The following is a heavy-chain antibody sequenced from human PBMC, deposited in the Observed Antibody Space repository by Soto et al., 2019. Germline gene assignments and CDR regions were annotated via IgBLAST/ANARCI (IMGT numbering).Heavy chain of an antibody. CDR1: GGSFSGYY. D-gene: IGHD6-6*01. Sequence: QVQLQQWGAGLLKPSETLSLTCAVYGGSFSGYYWRWIRQPPGKGLEWIGEINHSGSTNYNPSLKSRVTISVDKSKNQFSLKLSSVTAADTAVYYCARGNSDGAARRNLNWFDPWGQGTLVTVSS. J-gene: IGHJ5*02. V-gene: IGHV4-34*01. CDR2: INHSGST. CDR3: ARGNSDGAARRNLNWFDP.